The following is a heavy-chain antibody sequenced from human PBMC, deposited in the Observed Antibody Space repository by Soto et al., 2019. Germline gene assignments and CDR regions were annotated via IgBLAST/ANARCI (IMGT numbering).Heavy chain of an antibody. Sequence: PSETLSLTCTVSGGSISSSSYYWGWIRQPPGKGLEWIGSIYYSGSTYYNPSLKSRVTISVDTSKNQFSLKLSSVTAADTAVYYCARQPRSGSYSGAFDIWGQGTMVTVSS. CDR1: GGSISSSSYY. CDR3: ARQPRSGSYSGAFDI. CDR2: IYYSGST. J-gene: IGHJ3*02. V-gene: IGHV4-39*01. D-gene: IGHD1-26*01.